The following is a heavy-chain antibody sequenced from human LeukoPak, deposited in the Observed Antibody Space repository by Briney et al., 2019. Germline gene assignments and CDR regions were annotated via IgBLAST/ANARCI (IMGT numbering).Heavy chain of an antibody. Sequence: GGSLRLSCAASGFTFSSYAMSWVRQAPGKGLEWVSAISGSGGSTYYAYSVKGRFTISRDNSKNTLYLQMNSLRAEDTAVYYCAKYIVVVVAATHFDYWGQGTLVTVSS. CDR2: ISGSGGST. D-gene: IGHD2-15*01. V-gene: IGHV3-23*01. J-gene: IGHJ4*02. CDR1: GFTFSSYA. CDR3: AKYIVVVVAATHFDY.